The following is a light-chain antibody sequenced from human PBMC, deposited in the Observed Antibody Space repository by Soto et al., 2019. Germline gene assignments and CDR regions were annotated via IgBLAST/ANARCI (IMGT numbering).Light chain of an antibody. J-gene: IGKJ4*01. Sequence: EIVMTQSPATLSVSPGERATLSCRASQSVSSNFAWYQQKPGQAPRLLIYGAFTRATGIPARFSGSGSGTEFTLTISSLQSEDFAVYSCQQYNNWPLTFGGGTKVEIK. CDR2: GAF. CDR1: QSVSSN. CDR3: QQYNNWPLT. V-gene: IGKV3-15*01.